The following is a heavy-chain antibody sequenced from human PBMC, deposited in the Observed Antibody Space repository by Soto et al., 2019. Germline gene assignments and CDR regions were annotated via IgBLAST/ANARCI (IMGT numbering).Heavy chain of an antibody. D-gene: IGHD6-19*01. V-gene: IGHV4-34*01. CDR1: GGSFSGYY. CDR3: ARAYSSGWYWLDP. J-gene: IGHJ5*02. Sequence: SETLSLTCAVSGGSFSGYYWSWIRQPPGKGLEWIGELDHSGSPNYNPSLNSRVTMSIDTSKSQFSLKLNSVTAADTAVYFCARAYSSGWYWLDPSGKGTRVTVSS. CDR2: LDHSGSP.